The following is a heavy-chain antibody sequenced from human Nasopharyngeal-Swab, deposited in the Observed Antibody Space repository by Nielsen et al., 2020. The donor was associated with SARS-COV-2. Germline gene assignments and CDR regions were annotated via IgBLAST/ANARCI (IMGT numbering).Heavy chain of an antibody. CDR1: GFTFSSYG. Sequence: GESLKISCAASGFTFSSYGMHWVRQAPGKGLEWVAVISYDGSNKYYADSVKGRFTISRDNSKNTLYLQMNSLRAEDTAVHYCAKGGLHYYDSSALDYWGQGTLVTVSS. V-gene: IGHV3-30*18. D-gene: IGHD3-22*01. CDR2: ISYDGSNK. J-gene: IGHJ4*02. CDR3: AKGGLHYYDSSALDY.